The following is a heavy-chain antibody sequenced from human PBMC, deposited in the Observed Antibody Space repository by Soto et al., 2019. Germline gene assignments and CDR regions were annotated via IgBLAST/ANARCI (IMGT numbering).Heavy chain of an antibody. V-gene: IGHV4-39*01. CDR1: SAPVSSTTYT. Sequence: ASETLSLTCTVSSAPVSSTTYTWGRIRQPPGKGLEWVASVYYGGRSYYNPTLNSRVTISVDTSKNQFSLKMTSVTAADTAVYYCARAYCSGGSCWAWSSWFDPWGQGTLVTVSS. CDR2: VYYGGRS. J-gene: IGHJ5*02. CDR3: ARAYCSGGSCWAWSSWFDP. D-gene: IGHD2-15*01.